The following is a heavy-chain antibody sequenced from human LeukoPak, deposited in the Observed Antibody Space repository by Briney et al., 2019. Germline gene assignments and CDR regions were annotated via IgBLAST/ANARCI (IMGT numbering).Heavy chain of an antibody. D-gene: IGHD3-10*01. CDR2: ITSGGST. Sequence: GGSLRLSCAASGFTFSSYDMSWVRQAPGKGLEWVSTITSGGSTYYEDSVKGRFTISSDNSKNTLYLQMNSLRYEDTAIYYCAKRHGSEIKYLEDWGQGTLVTVSS. V-gene: IGHV3-23*01. CDR3: AKRHGSEIKYLED. CDR1: GFTFSSYD. J-gene: IGHJ4*02.